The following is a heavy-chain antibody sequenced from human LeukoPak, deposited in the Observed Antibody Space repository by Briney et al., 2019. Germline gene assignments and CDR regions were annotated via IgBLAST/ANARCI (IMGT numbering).Heavy chain of an antibody. D-gene: IGHD3-9*01. CDR3: AKGTKAHILTAYMRDRWFDP. CDR1: GFTLDDYG. J-gene: IGHJ5*02. V-gene: IGHV3-20*04. CDR2: INWNGGST. Sequence: PGGSLRLSCAASGFTLDDYGMSWVRQAPGKGLEWVSGINWNGGSTGYADSVKGRFTISRDNAKNSLYLQMNSLRAEDTAVYYCAKGTKAHILTAYMRDRWFDPWGQGTLVTVSS.